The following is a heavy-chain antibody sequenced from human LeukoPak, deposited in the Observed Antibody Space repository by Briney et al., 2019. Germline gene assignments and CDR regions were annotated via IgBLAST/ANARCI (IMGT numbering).Heavy chain of an antibody. D-gene: IGHD3-10*01. J-gene: IGHJ4*02. V-gene: IGHV3-23*01. CDR1: GFTFSGYS. Sequence: GGSLRLSCAASGFTFSGYSMSWVRQAPGKGLEWVSSISTTGGNTYYAESVKGRFTISRDNSKNTVFLQMSSLRAEDTALYYCAKGGGEDFDHWGQGALVTVSS. CDR3: AKGGGEDFDH. CDR2: ISTTGGNT.